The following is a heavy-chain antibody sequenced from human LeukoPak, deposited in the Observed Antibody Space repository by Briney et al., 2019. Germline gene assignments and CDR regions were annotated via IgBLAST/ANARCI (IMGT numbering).Heavy chain of an antibody. CDR1: GGSISSSSW. J-gene: IGHJ4*02. Sequence: SETLTLTCAVSGGSISSSSWWSWVRQPPGKGLEWIGEIYHSGSTNYNPSLKSRVTISVDKSKNQFSLKLSSVTAADTAVYYCARDPSLHYGGNSGTNDYWGQGTLVTVSS. D-gene: IGHD4-23*01. CDR3: ARDPSLHYGGNSGTNDY. CDR2: IYHSGST. V-gene: IGHV4-4*02.